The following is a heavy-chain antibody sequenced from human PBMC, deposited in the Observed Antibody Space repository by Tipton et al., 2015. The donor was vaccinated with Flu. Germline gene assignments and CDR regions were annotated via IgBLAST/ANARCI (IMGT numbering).Heavy chain of an antibody. J-gene: IGHJ4*02. Sequence: SLRLSCAASGFTVSTKYMAWVRQAPGKGLEWVSVLYPSGTSYYAASVQGRFIISRDNTRNTLDLQMNSLGPEDTAVYYCARERFYDINNYPYFGHWGQGTPVTVS. D-gene: IGHD3-9*01. CDR2: LYPSGTS. CDR3: ARERFYDINNYPYFGH. V-gene: IGHV3-66*03. CDR1: GFTVSTKY.